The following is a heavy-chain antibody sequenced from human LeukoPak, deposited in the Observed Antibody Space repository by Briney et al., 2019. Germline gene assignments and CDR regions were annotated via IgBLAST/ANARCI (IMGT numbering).Heavy chain of an antibody. Sequence: KSSETLSLTCTVSGGSISSYYWSWIRQPPGKGLEWIGYIYYSGSTNYNPSLKSRVTISVDTSKNQFSLKLSSVTAADTAVYYCTGLDYGDYVLRYWGQGTLVTVSS. J-gene: IGHJ4*02. CDR3: TGLDYGDYVLRY. CDR2: IYYSGST. V-gene: IGHV4-59*08. CDR1: GGSISSYY. D-gene: IGHD4-17*01.